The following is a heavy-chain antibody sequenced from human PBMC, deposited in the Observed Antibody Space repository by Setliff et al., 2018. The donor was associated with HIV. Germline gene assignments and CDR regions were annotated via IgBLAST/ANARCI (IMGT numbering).Heavy chain of an antibody. V-gene: IGHV4-39*01. CDR1: GGSISSSSYY. D-gene: IGHD6-19*01. CDR2: IYYSGST. J-gene: IGHJ4*02. Sequence: SETLSLTCTVSGGSISSSSYYWIWVRQPPGEGLEWIGNIYYSGSTYYNPSLKSRTTISVDTSRNQFSLKLTSVTAADTAVYYCASQGRSGWLWGGFVSWGQGTLVTVSS. CDR3: ASQGRSGWLWGGFVS.